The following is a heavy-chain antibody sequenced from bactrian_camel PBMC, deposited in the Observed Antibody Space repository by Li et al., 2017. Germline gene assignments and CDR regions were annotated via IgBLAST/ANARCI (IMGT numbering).Heavy chain of an antibody. CDR1: RVGGYCYY. J-gene: IGHJ4*01. CDR3: AASVTLCHYVRAWEYNY. D-gene: IGHD4*01. V-gene: IGHV3S55*01. CDR2: IATDNSI. Sequence: VQLVESGGGSVQAGGSLRLSCAASRVGGYCYYMAWFRQAPGKEREGLATIATDNSINYADSVKGRFTISRDNAKDTLYLQMNSLKPEDTAMYYCAASVTLCHYVRAWEYNYWGQGTQVTVS.